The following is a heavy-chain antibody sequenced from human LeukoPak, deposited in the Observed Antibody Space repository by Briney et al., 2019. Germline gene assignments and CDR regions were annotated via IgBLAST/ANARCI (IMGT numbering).Heavy chain of an antibody. CDR2: IYSSGGMA. D-gene: IGHD5-18*01. Sequence: GGSPRLSSATSGFTFTNYAMSCVRQTPRKRLEWGSAIYSSGGMAYIADYVNGRFTVARENSKTTLFLQINSLGVEDTTVYYCAGARGYSYANEFRLDYWGQGTLVLVSS. CDR1: GFTFTNYA. CDR3: AGARGYSYANEFRLDY. V-gene: IGHV3-23*01. J-gene: IGHJ4*02.